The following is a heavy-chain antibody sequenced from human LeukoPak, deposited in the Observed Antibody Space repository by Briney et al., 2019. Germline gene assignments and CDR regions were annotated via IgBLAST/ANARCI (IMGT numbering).Heavy chain of an antibody. CDR2: TKNHFEDFTT. J-gene: IGHJ4*02. D-gene: IGHD5-12*01. Sequence: GGSLRLSCATSGFTSSDHYIDWVRQAPGKGLEWVARTKNHFEDFTTHYAASVEDRFTISREDSKNSVYLQMTSLKAEDTAVYYCVVWIVFRGYWGQGTLVTVSS. CDR1: GFTSSDHY. V-gene: IGHV3-72*01. CDR3: VVWIVFRGY.